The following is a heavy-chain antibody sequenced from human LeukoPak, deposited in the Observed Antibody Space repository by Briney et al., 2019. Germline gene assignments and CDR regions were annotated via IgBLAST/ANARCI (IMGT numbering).Heavy chain of an antibody. CDR3: ASVSKTVVAATIDY. V-gene: IGHV4-39*01. CDR1: GGSISSSNYY. CDR2: IYYIGNT. Sequence: SETLSLTCTVSGGSISSSNYYWGWIRQPPGKGPEWIGTIYYIGNTYYNPSVKSRVTISIDTSKNQFSLKLSSVTAADTAVYYCASVSKTVVAATIDYWGQGTLVTVSS. D-gene: IGHD2-15*01. J-gene: IGHJ4*02.